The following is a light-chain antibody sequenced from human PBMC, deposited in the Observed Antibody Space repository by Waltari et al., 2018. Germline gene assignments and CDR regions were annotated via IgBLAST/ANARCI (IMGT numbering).Light chain of an antibody. J-gene: IGKJ4*01. CDR3: QQYNDWAPLT. Sequence: EVVMTQSPATLSLSPGERATLSCRASQSVSSFLAWYQQKPGQAPRLLIYGASTRATGIPARVSGSGSGTEFTLTNSSLQSEDFAVYYCQQYNDWAPLTFGGGTKVEIK. CDR2: GAS. V-gene: IGKV3-15*01. CDR1: QSVSSF.